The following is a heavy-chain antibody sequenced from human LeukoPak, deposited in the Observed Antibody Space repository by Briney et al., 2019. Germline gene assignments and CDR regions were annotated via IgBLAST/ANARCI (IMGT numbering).Heavy chain of an antibody. D-gene: IGHD1-1*01. V-gene: IGHV3-30*18. CDR3: AKRNGSPYNGTDLTPLDY. J-gene: IGHJ4*02. CDR2: ISYDVSNK. CDR1: GFTFSSYG. Sequence: GGSLRLSCAASGFTFSSYGMHWVRQAPGKGLEWVAVISYDVSNKYYADSVKGRFTISRDTSKNTLYLQMNSLRAEDTAVYYCAKRNGSPYNGTDLTPLDYWGQGTLVTVSS.